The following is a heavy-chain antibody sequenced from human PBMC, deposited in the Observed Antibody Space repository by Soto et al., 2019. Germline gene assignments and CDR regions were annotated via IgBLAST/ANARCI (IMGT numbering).Heavy chain of an antibody. D-gene: IGHD3-22*01. CDR3: AKDTYYYDSSGHRPSYYFDY. CDR1: GFTFSSYG. Sequence: GGSLRLSCAASGFTFSSYGMHWVRQAPGKGLEWVAVISYDGSNKYYADSVKGRFTISRDNSKNTLYLQMNSLRAEDTAVYYCAKDTYYYDSSGHRPSYYFDYWGQGTLVTVSS. CDR2: ISYDGSNK. V-gene: IGHV3-30*18. J-gene: IGHJ4*02.